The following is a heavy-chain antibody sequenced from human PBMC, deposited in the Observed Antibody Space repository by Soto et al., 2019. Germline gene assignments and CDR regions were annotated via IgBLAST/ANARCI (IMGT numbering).Heavy chain of an antibody. J-gene: IGHJ4*02. V-gene: IGHV3-23*01. CDR2: ITGSGRDT. Sequence: GGSLRLSCAASGFTFRNNVLSWVRQAPGKGLDWVSGITGSGRDTYYADSVKGRFTISRDNSKNMVFLQVNSLRAEDTALYYCAKNGLDNSPSAIDSWGPGTLVTVSS. CDR1: GFTFRNNV. CDR3: AKNGLDNSPSAIDS. D-gene: IGHD2-8*01.